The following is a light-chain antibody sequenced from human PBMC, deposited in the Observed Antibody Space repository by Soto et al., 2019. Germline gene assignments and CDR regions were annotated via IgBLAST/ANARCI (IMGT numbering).Light chain of an antibody. Sequence: QSVLTQPASVSGSPGQSITISCTGTSSDVGSYDLVSWYRQHPGKAPKLMIYDGSKRPSGVSNRFSGSKSGNTASLTISGLQAEDEADYYCCSYAGSSTFYVFGTGTKLTVL. J-gene: IGLJ1*01. CDR1: SSDVGSYDL. V-gene: IGLV2-23*01. CDR3: CSYAGSSTFYV. CDR2: DGS.